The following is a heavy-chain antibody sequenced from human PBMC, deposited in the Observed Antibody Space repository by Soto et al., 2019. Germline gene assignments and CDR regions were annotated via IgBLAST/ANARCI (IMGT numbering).Heavy chain of an antibody. D-gene: IGHD6-13*01. V-gene: IGHV4-34*01. Sequence: SETLSLTCAVYGGSFSGYYWSWIRQPPGKGLEWIGEINHSGSTNYNPSLKSRVTISVDTSKNQFSLKLSSVTAADTAVYYCARNRAKQQLVRSPLDYWGQGTLVTVSS. CDR1: GGSFSGYY. J-gene: IGHJ4*01. CDR3: ARNRAKQQLVRSPLDY. CDR2: INHSGST.